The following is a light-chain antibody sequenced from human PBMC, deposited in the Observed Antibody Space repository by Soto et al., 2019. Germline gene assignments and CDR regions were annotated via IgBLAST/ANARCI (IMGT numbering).Light chain of an antibody. Sequence: SYELTQPPLVSVSPGQTARITCSGDALTKQYAYWYQQKPGQAPVLVRYNDSERPSVIPERCSVSSSGTTVTLTISGVQAEDEADFYCQSADSNGTYVVFGGGTKLTVL. CDR1: ALTKQY. V-gene: IGLV3-25*03. CDR3: QSADSNGTYVV. J-gene: IGLJ2*01. CDR2: NDS.